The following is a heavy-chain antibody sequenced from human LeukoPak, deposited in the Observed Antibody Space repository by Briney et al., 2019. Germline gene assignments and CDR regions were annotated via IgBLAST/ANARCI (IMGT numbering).Heavy chain of an antibody. V-gene: IGHV3-7*04. CDR3: AKDDEGYY. J-gene: IGHJ4*02. CDR1: GITLRKSW. Sequence: GGSQRPSCAACGITLRKSWISLRRQTPEKRLEWVANIKEDGSAKYYVDSVKGRFTISRDNAKNSLYLQMNSLRAEDTAVYYCAKDDEGYYWGQGILVTVSS. CDR2: IKEDGSAK. D-gene: IGHD3-3*01.